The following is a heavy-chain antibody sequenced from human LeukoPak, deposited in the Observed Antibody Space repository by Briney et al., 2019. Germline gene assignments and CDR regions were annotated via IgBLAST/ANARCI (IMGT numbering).Heavy chain of an antibody. Sequence: GGSLRLSCAASGFSFSDYYMDWVRQAPGKGLEWVGRIRNKAKSYTTEYAASVKGRFIISGDESKNSLYLQMNSLKTEDTAVYHCCSLVKDYCGQGTLFTVSS. CDR1: GFSFSDYY. CDR3: CSLVKDY. CDR2: IRNKAKSYTT. V-gene: IGHV3-72*01. D-gene: IGHD3-9*01. J-gene: IGHJ4*02.